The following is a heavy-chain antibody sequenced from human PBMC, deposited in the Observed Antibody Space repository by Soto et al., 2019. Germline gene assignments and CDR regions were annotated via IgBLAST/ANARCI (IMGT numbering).Heavy chain of an antibody. CDR3: AKALGVLEPFDY. CDR1: GFTFSSYG. D-gene: IGHD3-3*02. CDR2: ISYDGSNK. V-gene: IGHV3-30*18. Sequence: HPGGSLRLSCAASGFTFSSYGMHWVRQAPGKGLEWVAVISYDGSNKYYADSVKGRFTISRDNSKNTLYLQMNSLRAEDTAVYYCAKALGVLEPFDYWGQGTLVTVSS. J-gene: IGHJ4*02.